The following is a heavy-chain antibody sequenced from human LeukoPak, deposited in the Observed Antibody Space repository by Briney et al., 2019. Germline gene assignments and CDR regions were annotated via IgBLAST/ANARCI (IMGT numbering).Heavy chain of an antibody. V-gene: IGHV4-61*02. CDR2: IYTSGST. CDR3: AREGYCSSTSCDAEYYYYYYMDV. CDR1: GGSISSGSYY. Sequence: SSQTLSLTCTVSGGSISSGSYYWSWIRQPAGKGLEWIGRIYTSGSTNYNPSLKSRVTISVDTSKNQFSLKLSSVTAADTAVYYCAREGYCSSTSCDAEYYYYYYMDVWGKGTTVPVSS. J-gene: IGHJ6*03. D-gene: IGHD2-2*01.